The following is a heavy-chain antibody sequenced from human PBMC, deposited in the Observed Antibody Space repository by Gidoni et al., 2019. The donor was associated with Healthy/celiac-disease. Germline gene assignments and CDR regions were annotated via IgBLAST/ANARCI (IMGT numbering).Heavy chain of an antibody. J-gene: IGHJ3*02. CDR3: ARDKYYYDSSGYYII. D-gene: IGHD3-22*01. Sequence: QVQLVQSGAEVKKPGASMKVSCKASGYTFTGYYIHWVRQAPGQGLEWMGWINPNSGGTNYAQKFQGRVTMTRDTSISTAYMELSRLRSDDTAVYYCARDKYYYDSSGYYIIWGQGTTVTVSS. V-gene: IGHV1-2*02. CDR2: INPNSGGT. CDR1: GYTFTGYY.